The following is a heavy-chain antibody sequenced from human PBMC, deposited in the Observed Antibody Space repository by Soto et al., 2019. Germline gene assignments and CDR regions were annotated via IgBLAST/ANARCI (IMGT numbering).Heavy chain of an antibody. CDR1: GGSISSSSFY. D-gene: IGHD1-1*01. V-gene: IGHV4-39*01. CDR3: ERLDVDYYDLDV. CDR2: IYYSGNT. Sequence: QLQLQESGPGLVKPSETLSLTCTVSGGSISSSSFYWGWIRQPPGKGLECIGSIYYSGNTYYNPSLKSRVTISVATSKPRFSLRLSSVTAADTAVYYCERLDVDYYDLDVWGQGTTFAVSS. J-gene: IGHJ6*01.